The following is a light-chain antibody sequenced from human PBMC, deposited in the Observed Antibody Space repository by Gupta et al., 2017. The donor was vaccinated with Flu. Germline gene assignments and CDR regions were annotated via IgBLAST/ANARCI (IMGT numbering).Light chain of an antibody. V-gene: IGKV1-39*01. CDR1: QYINNI. J-gene: IGKJ1*01. CDR2: AAS. CDR3: QQSYDVTWT. Sequence: PSSLSASVGDRVTITCRASQYINNILNWYQQKPGKAPKLLIYAASILQRGVPSRFSGSGSGAEFTLTITSLHPEDLATYYCQQSYDVTWTFGQGTKV.